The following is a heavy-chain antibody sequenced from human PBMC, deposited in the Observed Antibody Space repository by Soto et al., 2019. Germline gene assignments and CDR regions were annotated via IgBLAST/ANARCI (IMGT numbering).Heavy chain of an antibody. CDR3: ARGGGAHYRFDP. D-gene: IGHD1-26*01. CDR1: GYTFTSSY. J-gene: IGHJ5*02. Sequence: QVQLVQSGPELRKPEASVKVSGKASGYTFTSSYLTWVRQAPGRGLEWVGWISPSNGNRNYAQKFQGRVTMTTDTSTSTVYMELRSLRPDGTAVYYCARGGGAHYRFDPWGQGTQVTVSS. CDR2: ISPSNGNR. V-gene: IGHV1-18*01.